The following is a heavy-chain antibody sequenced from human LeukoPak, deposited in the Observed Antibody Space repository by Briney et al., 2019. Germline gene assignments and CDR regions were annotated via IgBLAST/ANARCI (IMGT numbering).Heavy chain of an antibody. CDR1: GGTFSSYA. D-gene: IGHD3-3*01. CDR3: ARDISVTARGYYRAYYYMDV. CDR2: IIPIFGTA. Sequence: ASVKVSCKASGGTFSSYAISWVRQAPGQGLEWMGGIIPIFGTANYAQKFQGRVTITTDESTSTAYMELSSLRSEDTAVYYCARDISVTARGYYRAYYYMDVWGQGTMVTVSS. V-gene: IGHV1-69*05. J-gene: IGHJ6*03.